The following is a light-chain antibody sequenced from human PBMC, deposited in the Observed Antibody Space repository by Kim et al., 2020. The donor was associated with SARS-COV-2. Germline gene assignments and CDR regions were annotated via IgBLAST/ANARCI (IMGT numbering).Light chain of an antibody. CDR3: QQYDSHPLR. CDR1: QDISNY. J-gene: IGKJ2*01. CDR2: DAS. Sequence: DIQMTQSPSSLSASVGDRVTITCQASQDISNYLNWYQQKPGKAPKLLIYDASNLETGVPSRFSGSGSGTDFTFTISSLQPEDIATYYCQQYDSHPLRFGQGTKLEI. V-gene: IGKV1-33*01.